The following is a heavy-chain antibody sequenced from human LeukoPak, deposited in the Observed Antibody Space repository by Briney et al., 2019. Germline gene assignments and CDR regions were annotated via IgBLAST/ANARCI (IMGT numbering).Heavy chain of an antibody. CDR2: ISYDGSNK. CDR3: ARDERLGSSGYYFDY. J-gene: IGHJ4*02. V-gene: IGHV3-30*01. CDR1: GFTFSSYA. Sequence: GGSLRLSCAASGFTFSSYAMHWVRQAPGKGLEWVAVISYDGSNKYYADSVKGRFTISRDNSKNTLYLQMNSLRAEDTAVYYCARDERLGSSGYYFDYWGQGTLVTVSS. D-gene: IGHD3-22*01.